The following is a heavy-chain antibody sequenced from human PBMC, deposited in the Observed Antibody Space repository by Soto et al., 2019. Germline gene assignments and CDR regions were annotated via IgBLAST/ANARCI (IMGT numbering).Heavy chain of an antibody. V-gene: IGHV4-31*03. CDR2: IYNSGTT. CDR1: GGSITRGGYY. Sequence: QVQLQESGPGLVKPSETLSLTCTFSGGSITRGGYYWSWTRQHPGKGLEWIGYIYNSGTTYYNPSLKIRVTMSVATSKNQFSLKLTSVTAADTAVYYCAREPAPWGQGTLVTVSS. J-gene: IGHJ5*02. CDR3: AREPAP.